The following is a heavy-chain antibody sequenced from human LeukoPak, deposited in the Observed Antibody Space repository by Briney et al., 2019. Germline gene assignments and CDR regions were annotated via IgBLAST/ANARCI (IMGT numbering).Heavy chain of an antibody. D-gene: IGHD1-26*01. Sequence: GGSLRLSCAASGVTFSSFPMSWLRQAPGKGLEWVSAITSDADTTYYAESVKGRFTISRDNSKNTLYLQMNTLRAEDRAVYYCAKENPVGGTNYFDYWGQGTLVTVSS. V-gene: IGHV3-23*01. CDR2: ITSDADTT. CDR1: GVTFSSFP. J-gene: IGHJ4*02. CDR3: AKENPVGGTNYFDY.